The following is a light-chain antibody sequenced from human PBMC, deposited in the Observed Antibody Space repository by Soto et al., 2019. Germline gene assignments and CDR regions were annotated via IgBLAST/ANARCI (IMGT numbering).Light chain of an antibody. CDR1: QGINIS. J-gene: IGKJ4*01. CDR2: AVS. Sequence: IQLTQSPSSLSASVGDRVTITFWAIQGINISLAWYQQKQGNAPTILINAVSTLQSGVPSRFNGSGSGTDFTLTISSMQHEDFATYYCHQLNSNPLPFGGGNKVDIK. CDR3: HQLNSNPLP. V-gene: IGKV1-9*01.